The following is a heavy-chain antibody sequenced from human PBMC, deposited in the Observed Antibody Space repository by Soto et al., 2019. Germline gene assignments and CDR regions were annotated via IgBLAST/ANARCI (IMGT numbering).Heavy chain of an antibody. D-gene: IGHD3-10*01. J-gene: IGHJ4*02. CDR1: GFTFSSYG. CDR3: ARDLQGAMVRGADDY. CDR2: IWYDGSNK. V-gene: IGHV3-33*01. Sequence: QVQLVESGGGVVQPGRSLRLSCAASGFTFSSYGMHWVRQAPGKGLEWVAVIWYDGSNKYYADSVKGRFTTSRDNSKNTLYLQMNSLRAEDTAVYYCARDLQGAMVRGADDYWGQGTLVTVSS.